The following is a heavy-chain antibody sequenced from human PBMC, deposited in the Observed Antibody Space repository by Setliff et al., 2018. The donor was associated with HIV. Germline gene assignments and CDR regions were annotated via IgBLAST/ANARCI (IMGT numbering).Heavy chain of an antibody. D-gene: IGHD3-10*01. Sequence: LSLTCTVSGGSISDSRYYWGWIRQPPGKGLEWIGNIYYSGSTYYNPSLKSRAAISVDTSKNQISLKLSSVTAADTAVYYCASLDGSESPYIYYYYMDVWGEGTAVTVSS. J-gene: IGHJ6*03. V-gene: IGHV4-39*01. CDR3: ASLDGSESPYIYYYYMDV. CDR2: IYYSGST. CDR1: GGSISDSRYY.